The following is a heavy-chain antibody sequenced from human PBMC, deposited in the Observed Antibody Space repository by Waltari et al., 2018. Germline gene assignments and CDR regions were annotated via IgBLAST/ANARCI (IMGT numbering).Heavy chain of an antibody. CDR1: SGPIKRDNYY. J-gene: IGHJ4*02. CDR2: IYYSGST. CDR3: VRHLFGSGNYYYFES. V-gene: IGHV4-39*01. D-gene: IGHD3-10*01. Sequence: QLQLQESGPGLVKPSETLSLNCTVSSGPIKRDNYYWGWVRQPPGMPLEWIGSIYYSGSTFHNPSLTSRVIMSVDPSKNQLSLRLRSATAADTAIYYCVRHLFGSGNYYYFESWGQGALVTVSS.